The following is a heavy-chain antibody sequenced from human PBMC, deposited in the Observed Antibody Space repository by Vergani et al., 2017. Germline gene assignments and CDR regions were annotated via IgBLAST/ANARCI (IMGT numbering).Heavy chain of an antibody. J-gene: IGHJ5*02. CDR2: IYYSGST. CDR1: GGSFSGYY. CDR3: ARDIQLSLDP. Sequence: QVQLQQWGAGLLKPSETLSLTCAVYGGSFSGYYWSWIRQPPGKGLEWIGYIYYSGSTNYNPSLKSRVTISVDTSKNQFSLKLSSVTAADTAVYYCARDIQLSLDPWGQGTLVTVSS. D-gene: IGHD4-11*01. V-gene: IGHV4-34*11.